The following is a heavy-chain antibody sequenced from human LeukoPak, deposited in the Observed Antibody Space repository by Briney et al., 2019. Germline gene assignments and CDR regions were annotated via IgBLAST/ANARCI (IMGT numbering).Heavy chain of an antibody. CDR1: GGSISSHY. Sequence: PSETLSLTCTVSGGSISSHYWSWIRQPPGKELKWIGYIYYSGSTNYNPSLKSRVTISVDTSKNQFSLKLSSVTAADTAVYYCALQSVIDYYYYYMDVWGKGTTVTVSS. V-gene: IGHV4-59*11. CDR2: IYYSGST. D-gene: IGHD4-11*01. J-gene: IGHJ6*03. CDR3: ALQSVIDYYYYYMDV.